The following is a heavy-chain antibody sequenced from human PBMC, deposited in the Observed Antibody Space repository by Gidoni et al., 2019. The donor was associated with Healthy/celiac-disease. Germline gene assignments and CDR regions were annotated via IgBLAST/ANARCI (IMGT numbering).Heavy chain of an antibody. J-gene: IGHJ6*02. Sequence: EVQLVESGGGLVQPGGSLRLPCAAAGFTVSSNYMSWVRQAPGKGLEWVSVIYSGGSTYSADSVKGRFTISRDNSKNTLYLQMNSLRAEDTAVYYCARGGAVGYYYGMDVWGQGTTVTVSS. CDR1: GFTVSSNY. D-gene: IGHD6-19*01. CDR3: ARGGAVGYYYGMDV. V-gene: IGHV3-66*02. CDR2: IYSGGST.